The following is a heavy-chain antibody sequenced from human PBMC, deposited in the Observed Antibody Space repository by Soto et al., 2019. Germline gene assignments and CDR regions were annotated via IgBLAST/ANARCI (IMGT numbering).Heavy chain of an antibody. CDR3: ARGGWSDNWFVP. J-gene: IGHJ5*02. CDR2: IYYSGST. Sequence: QVQLQESGPGLVRPSETLSLTCTVSGGSITSGGYYWGWIRQHPGKGLEWIGPIYYSGSTSYNPSLKSRVSMSANTSKHQFSIQLSSVTAADTAVYECARGGWSDNWFVPWGQGTLVTVDS. D-gene: IGHD6-19*01. V-gene: IGHV4-31*03. CDR1: GGSITSGGYY.